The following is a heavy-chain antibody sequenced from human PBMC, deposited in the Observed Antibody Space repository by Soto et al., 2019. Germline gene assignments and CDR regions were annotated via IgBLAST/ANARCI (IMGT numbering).Heavy chain of an antibody. CDR1: GYTFTSYG. CDR3: ARDKATVTTHAFDI. J-gene: IGHJ3*02. Sequence: ASVKVSCKASGYTFTSYGISWVRQAPRQGLEWMGWISAYNGNTNYAQKLQGRVTMTTDTSTSTAYMELRSLRSDDTAVYYCARDKATVTTHAFDIWGQGTMVTVSS. V-gene: IGHV1-18*01. CDR2: ISAYNGNT. D-gene: IGHD4-17*01.